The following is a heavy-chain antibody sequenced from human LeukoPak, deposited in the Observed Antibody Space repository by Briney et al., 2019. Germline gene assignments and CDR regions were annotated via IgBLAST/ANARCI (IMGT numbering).Heavy chain of an antibody. J-gene: IGHJ4*02. CDR2: IIPILGIA. Sequence: GASVKVSCKASGGTFSSYAISWVRQAPGQGLEWMGRIIPILGIANYAQKFQGRVTITADKSTSTAYMELSSLRSEDTAVYYCARSGYSSSWLPLDYWGQGTLVTVSS. CDR3: ARSGYSSSWLPLDY. D-gene: IGHD6-13*01. V-gene: IGHV1-69*04. CDR1: GGTFSSYA.